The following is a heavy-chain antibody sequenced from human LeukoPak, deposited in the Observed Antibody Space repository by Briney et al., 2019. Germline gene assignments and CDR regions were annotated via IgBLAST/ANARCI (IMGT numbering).Heavy chain of an antibody. CDR2: ISSSSSYV. J-gene: IGHJ1*01. CDR1: GFTFSSYS. CDR3: ARGGYSSTLYGRYQH. D-gene: IGHD6-13*01. V-gene: IGHV3-21*01. Sequence: GGSLRLSCAASGFTFSSYSMNWVRQAPGKGLEWVASISSSSSYVYYADSMKGRFSISRNNARNSLYLQMNSLRADDTAVYYCARGGYSSTLYGRYQHWGQGTLVTVSP.